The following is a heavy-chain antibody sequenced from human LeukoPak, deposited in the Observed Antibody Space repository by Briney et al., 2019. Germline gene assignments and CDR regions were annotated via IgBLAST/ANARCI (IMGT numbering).Heavy chain of an antibody. CDR3: ARQGGYSGYDPYYFDY. Sequence: GESLKISCKGSGYSSTSYWIGWVRQMPGKGLEWMGIIYPGDSDTRYSPSFQGQVTISADKSISTAYLQWSSLKALDTAMYYCARQGGYSGYDPYYFDYWGQGTLVTVSS. D-gene: IGHD5-12*01. J-gene: IGHJ4*02. V-gene: IGHV5-51*01. CDR1: GYSSTSYW. CDR2: IYPGDSDT.